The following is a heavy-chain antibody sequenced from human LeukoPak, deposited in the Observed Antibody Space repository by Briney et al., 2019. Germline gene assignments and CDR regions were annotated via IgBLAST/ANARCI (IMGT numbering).Heavy chain of an antibody. CDR3: ARARVGYYDHDAFDI. V-gene: IGHV3-7*01. J-gene: IGHJ3*02. CDR2: IKQDGSEK. CDR1: GFTFSSYW. Sequence: PGGSLRLSCAASGFTFSSYWMSWVRQAPGKGLEWVANIKQDGSEKYYVDSVKGRFTISGDNAKNSLYLQMNSLRAEDTAVYYCARARVGYYDHDAFDIWGQGTMVTVSS. D-gene: IGHD3-22*01.